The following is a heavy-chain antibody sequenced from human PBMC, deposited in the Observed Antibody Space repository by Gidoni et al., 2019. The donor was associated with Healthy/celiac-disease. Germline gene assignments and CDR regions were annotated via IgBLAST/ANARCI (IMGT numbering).Heavy chain of an antibody. V-gene: IGHV3-9*01. J-gene: IGHJ4*02. Sequence: EVQLVESGGGLVQPGRSMRLSCAASGFTFDDYAMHWVRQAPGKGLEWVSGISWNSGSIGYADSVKGRFTISRDNAKNSLYLQMNSLRAEDTALYYCAKALYSYGPLHYWGQGTLVTVSS. CDR1: GFTFDDYA. CDR3: AKALYSYGPLHY. D-gene: IGHD5-18*01. CDR2: ISWNSGSI.